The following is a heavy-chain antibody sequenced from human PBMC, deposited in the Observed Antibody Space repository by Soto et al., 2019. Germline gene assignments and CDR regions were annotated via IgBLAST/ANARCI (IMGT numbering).Heavy chain of an antibody. V-gene: IGHV3-7*03. Sequence: LRLSCAVSGFSFSSAWMTWIRQAPGKGLERVAIMNEDGSERYYVDSVKGRFTISRDNAKNALFLQMNSLRVEDTAVYFCARDRAYSRFDYWGQGSLVTVSS. J-gene: IGHJ4*02. CDR3: ARDRAYSRFDY. D-gene: IGHD4-4*01. CDR1: GFSFSSAW. CDR2: MNEDGSER.